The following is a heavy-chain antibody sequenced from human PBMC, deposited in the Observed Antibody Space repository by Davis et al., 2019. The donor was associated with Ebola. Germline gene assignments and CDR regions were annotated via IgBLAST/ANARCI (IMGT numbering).Heavy chain of an antibody. V-gene: IGHV4-34*01. CDR3: ATIGHYYGSGSYYYYYYGMDG. CDR1: GGSFSGYY. J-gene: IGHJ6*02. CDR2: INHSGST. Sequence: SETLSLTCAVYGGSFSGYYWSWIRQPPGKGLEWIGAINHSGSTNYNPSLKSRVTISVDTSKNQFSLKLSSVTAADTAVYYCATIGHYYGSGSYYYYYYGMDGWGQGTTVTVSS. D-gene: IGHD3-10*01.